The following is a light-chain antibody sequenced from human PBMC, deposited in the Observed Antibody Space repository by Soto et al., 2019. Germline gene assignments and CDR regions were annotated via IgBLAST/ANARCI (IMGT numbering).Light chain of an antibody. CDR1: SSNIGAGYD. CDR3: QCYDSSRSGVV. J-gene: IGLJ2*01. V-gene: IGLV1-40*01. Sequence: QSVLTQPPSVSGAPGQRVTISCTGSSSNIGAGYDVHWYQQLPGTAPKLLIYGNSNRPSGVPDRFSGSKSGTTAALAITGLRAEDEEDYYCQCYDSSRSGVVFGGGTKLTVL. CDR2: GNS.